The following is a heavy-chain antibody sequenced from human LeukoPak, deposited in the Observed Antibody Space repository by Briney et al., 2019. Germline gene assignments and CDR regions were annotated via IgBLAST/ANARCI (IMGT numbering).Heavy chain of an antibody. D-gene: IGHD1-14*01. CDR3: ARGGNLEN. J-gene: IGHJ4*02. CDR2: INEDGGER. CDR1: GFTLRRYW. V-gene: IGHV3-7*01. Sequence: GGSLRLSCAASGFTLRRYWMSWVRQAPGKGLEWVANINEDGGERHYVDTVKGRFTISRDNAKNSLYLQMNSLRAEDTAVYYCARGGNLENWGRGTLVTVSS.